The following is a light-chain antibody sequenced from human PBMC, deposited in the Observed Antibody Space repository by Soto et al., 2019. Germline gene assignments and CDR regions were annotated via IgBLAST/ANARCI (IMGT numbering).Light chain of an antibody. J-gene: IGLJ1*01. CDR1: SSDVGGYNY. CDR3: SSYTSSSTPYV. V-gene: IGLV2-14*01. CDR2: EVS. Sequence: QSALTQPASVSGSPGQSITISCTGTSSDVGGYNYVSWYQQHPGKAPKLMIYEVSNRPSGVSNRFSGSKSGNTASLTISGLQAEDEADYYCSSYTSSSTPYVFGTGTTLTV.